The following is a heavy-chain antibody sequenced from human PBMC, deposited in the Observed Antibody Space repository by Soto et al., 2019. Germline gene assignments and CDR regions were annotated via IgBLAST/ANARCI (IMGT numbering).Heavy chain of an antibody. D-gene: IGHD5-12*01. CDR2: INSDGSST. Sequence: EVQLVESGGGLVQPGGSLRLSCAASGFTFSSYWMHWVRQAPGKGLVWVSRINSDGSSTSYADSVKGRFTISRDNAKNTLYLQMNSLRAEDTAVYYSARVRLRYSGYDDFDYWGQGILVTVSS. CDR3: ARVRLRYSGYDDFDY. V-gene: IGHV3-74*01. CDR1: GFTFSSYW. J-gene: IGHJ4*02.